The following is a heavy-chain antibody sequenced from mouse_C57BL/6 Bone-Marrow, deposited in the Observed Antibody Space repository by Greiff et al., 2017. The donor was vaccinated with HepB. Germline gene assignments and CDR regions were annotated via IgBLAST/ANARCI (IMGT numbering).Heavy chain of an antibody. Sequence: VQLVESGPELVKPGASVKISCKASGYAFSSSWMNWVKQRPGKGLEWIGRIYPGDGDTNYNGKFKGKATLTADKSSSTAYMQLSSLTSEDSAVYFCASRYSNYEGYFDYWGQGTTLTVSS. D-gene: IGHD2-5*01. V-gene: IGHV1-82*01. CDR1: GYAFSSSW. J-gene: IGHJ2*01. CDR3: ASRYSNYEGYFDY. CDR2: IYPGDGDT.